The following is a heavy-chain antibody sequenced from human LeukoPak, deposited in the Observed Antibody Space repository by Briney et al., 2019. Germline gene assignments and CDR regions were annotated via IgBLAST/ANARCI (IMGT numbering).Heavy chain of an antibody. CDR3: AKGTLGYCVGGSCYPLDV. J-gene: IGHJ6*02. Sequence: GGSLRFSGAASGFTFSSYAMSWVRQAPGKGLEWVSAISGSGGSTYYADSVKGRFTISRDNSKNTLYLQMNSLRAEDTAVYYCAKGTLGYCVGGSCYPLDVWGQGTTVTVSS. CDR1: GFTFSSYA. D-gene: IGHD2-15*01. CDR2: ISGSGGST. V-gene: IGHV3-23*01.